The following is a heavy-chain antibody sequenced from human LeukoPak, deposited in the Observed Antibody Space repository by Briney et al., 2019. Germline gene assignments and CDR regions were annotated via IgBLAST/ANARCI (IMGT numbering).Heavy chain of an antibody. CDR2: ISRSSDYT. J-gene: IGHJ2*01. CDR3: AVAGLSYWYFDL. D-gene: IGHD6-19*01. Sequence: GGSLRLSCAASGFTFSSYSMNWVRQAPGKGLEWVSSISRSSDYTYYADSVKGRFTISRDNAKNSLYLQMNSLRAEDTAVYYCAVAGLSYWYFDLWGRGTQVTVSS. CDR1: GFTFSSYS. V-gene: IGHV3-21*01.